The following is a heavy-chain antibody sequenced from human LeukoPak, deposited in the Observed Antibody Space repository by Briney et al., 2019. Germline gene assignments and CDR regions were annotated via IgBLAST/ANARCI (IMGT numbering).Heavy chain of an antibody. V-gene: IGHV3-53*01. CDR3: ASGKQWLAFDY. J-gene: IGHJ4*02. CDR2: IYSGDNT. CDR1: GFTVSSNY. Sequence: PGGSLRLSCAASGFTVSSNYMSWVRQALGKGLEWVSVIYSGDNTNYADSVKGRFTISRDNSKNTLYLQMNSLRAEDTAVYYCASGKQWLAFDYWGQGTLVTVSS. D-gene: IGHD6-19*01.